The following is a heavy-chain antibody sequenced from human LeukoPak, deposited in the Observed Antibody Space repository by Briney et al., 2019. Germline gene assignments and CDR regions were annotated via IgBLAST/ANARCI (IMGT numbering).Heavy chain of an antibody. V-gene: IGHV3-9*01. D-gene: IGHD6-13*01. J-gene: IGHJ4*02. Sequence: GGSLRLSCAASGFTFADYAMHWVRQSPGKGLEWVSGISWNSGSRGYADPVKGRFTISRDNAKNSLYLQMNSLRAEDTALYYCAKGHSWGIAAEVGYWGQGTLVTVSS. CDR3: AKGHSWGIAAEVGY. CDR1: GFTFADYA. CDR2: ISWNSGSR.